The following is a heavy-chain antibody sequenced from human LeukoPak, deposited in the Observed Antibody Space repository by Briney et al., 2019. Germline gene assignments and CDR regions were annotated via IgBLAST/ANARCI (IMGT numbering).Heavy chain of an antibody. CDR1: GYTFTTYD. CDR2: MNPNSGNT. Sequence: GASVKVSCKSSGYTFTTYDINLVRQATGQGLELMGLMNPNSGNTGYTQKFQGRVTMTRNSSISTAYMELSSLRSEDTAVYYCARGRGSGHKENWFDPWGQGTLVTVSS. D-gene: IGHD6-19*01. V-gene: IGHV1-8*01. J-gene: IGHJ5*02. CDR3: ARGRGSGHKENWFDP.